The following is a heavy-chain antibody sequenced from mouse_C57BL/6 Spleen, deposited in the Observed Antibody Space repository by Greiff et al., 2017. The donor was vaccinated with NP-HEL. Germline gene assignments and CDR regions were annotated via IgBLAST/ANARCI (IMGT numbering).Heavy chain of an antibody. Sequence: QVQLQQSGPELVKPGASVKISWKASGYAFSSSWMNWVKQRPGKGLEWIGRIYPGDGDTNYNGKFKGKATLTADKSSSTAYMQLSSLTSEDSAVYFCARGSTVVAPFDYWGQGTTLTVSS. CDR3: ARGSTVVAPFDY. CDR2: IYPGDGDT. CDR1: GYAFSSSW. D-gene: IGHD1-1*01. J-gene: IGHJ2*01. V-gene: IGHV1-82*01.